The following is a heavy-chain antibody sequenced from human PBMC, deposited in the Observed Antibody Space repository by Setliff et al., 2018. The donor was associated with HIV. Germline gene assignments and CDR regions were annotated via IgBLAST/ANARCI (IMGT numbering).Heavy chain of an antibody. CDR3: ARRYSSSSTGFDY. V-gene: IGHV3-23*01. CDR1: GFTFGDNFGDNA. Sequence: GGSLRLSCTASGFTFGDNFGDNAMSWVRQAPGKGLEWVSAISGPGDGTYYADSVKGRFTISRDNSKNTLYLQLNSLRAEDTAVYYCARRYSSSSTGFDYWGQGTLVTVSS. D-gene: IGHD6-6*01. CDR2: ISGPGDGT. J-gene: IGHJ4*02.